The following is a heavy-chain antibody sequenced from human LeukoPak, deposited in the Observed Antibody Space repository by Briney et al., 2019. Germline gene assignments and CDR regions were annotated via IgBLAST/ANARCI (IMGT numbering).Heavy chain of an antibody. J-gene: IGHJ6*02. V-gene: IGHV1-2*02. Sequence: ASVKVSCKASGYTFTRYYMQWVRQAPGQGREWMGWINPNSGGTNYAQKFQGRVTMTRDTSISTAYMELSRLRSDDTAVYYCASEVAAAGTSYYYGMDVWGQGTTVTVSS. CDR3: ASEVAAAGTSYYYGMDV. D-gene: IGHD6-13*01. CDR1: GYTFTRYY. CDR2: INPNSGGT.